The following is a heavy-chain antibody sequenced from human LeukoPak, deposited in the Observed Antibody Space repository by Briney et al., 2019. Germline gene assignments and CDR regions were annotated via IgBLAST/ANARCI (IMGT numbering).Heavy chain of an antibody. CDR2: INSDGSST. Sequence: PGGSLRLSCAASGFTFTTYWMHWVRQTPEKGLVWVPRINSDGSSTNYADSVKGRFTISRDNAKNTLYLQMNSLRAEDTAVYYCATLEGSGWSDYWGQGTPVTVSS. J-gene: IGHJ5*01. CDR3: ATLEGSGWSDY. D-gene: IGHD6-19*01. CDR1: GFTFTTYW. V-gene: IGHV3-74*01.